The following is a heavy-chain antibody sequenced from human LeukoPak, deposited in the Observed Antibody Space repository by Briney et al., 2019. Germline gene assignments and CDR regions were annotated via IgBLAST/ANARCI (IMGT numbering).Heavy chain of an antibody. Sequence: GGSLRLSCAASGFTFSSYWMSWVRQAPGKGLEWVANIKQDGSEKYYVDSVKGRFTISRDNAKNSLYLQMNSLRAEDTAVYYCARDGSVYCSGGSCYSDAFDIWGQGTMVTVSS. CDR2: IKQDGSEK. CDR3: ARDGSVYCSGGSCYSDAFDI. V-gene: IGHV3-7*01. J-gene: IGHJ3*02. D-gene: IGHD2-15*01. CDR1: GFTFSSYW.